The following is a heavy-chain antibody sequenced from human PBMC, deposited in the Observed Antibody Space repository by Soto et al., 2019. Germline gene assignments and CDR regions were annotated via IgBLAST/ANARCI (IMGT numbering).Heavy chain of an antibody. CDR2: IYYGGST. CDR1: GGSISSGDYS. Sequence: SETLSLTCAVSGGSISSGDYSWNWIRQPPGKGLEWIGYIYYGGSTYYNPSLQSRVTMSVDRSRNQFSLKLNSVTAADTAVYFCARFSPPRKSYDSNPGWFDPWGLGIMVTVSS. D-gene: IGHD3-22*01. J-gene: IGHJ5*02. CDR3: ARFSPPRKSYDSNPGWFDP. V-gene: IGHV4-30-2*01.